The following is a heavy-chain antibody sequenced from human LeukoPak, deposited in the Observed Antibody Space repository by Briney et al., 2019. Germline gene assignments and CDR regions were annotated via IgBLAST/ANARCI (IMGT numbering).Heavy chain of an antibody. D-gene: IGHD4-17*01. CDR2: IYYGGTT. CDR1: GGSISSGSYY. J-gene: IGHJ4*02. CDR3: ARDPGSYGDYG. Sequence: SETLSLTCTVSGGSISSGSYYWGWIRQPPGKGLEWIGSIYYGGTTHYNPSLKSRVIISVDTSKNQFSLKLTSVTAADTAVYYCARDPGSYGDYGWGQGTLVTVSS. V-gene: IGHV4-39*07.